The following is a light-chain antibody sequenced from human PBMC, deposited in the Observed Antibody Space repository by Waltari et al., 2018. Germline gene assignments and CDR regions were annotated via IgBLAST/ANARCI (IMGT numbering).Light chain of an antibody. CDR1: GSNIGAGYD. V-gene: IGLV1-40*01. CDR2: GRT. Sequence: HSVLTQPPSVSGPPGQRVTIPCTGSGSNIGAGYDVHWYQQLPRAAPKLIIYGRTNRPLGVPDRFFGSTSGTSASLTITGVQAEDEADYYCQSYDSSLSVVFGGGTKLTVL. J-gene: IGLJ3*02. CDR3: QSYDSSLSVV.